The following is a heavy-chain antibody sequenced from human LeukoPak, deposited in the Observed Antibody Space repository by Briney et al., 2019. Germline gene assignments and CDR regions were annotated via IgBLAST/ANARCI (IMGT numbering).Heavy chain of an antibody. J-gene: IGHJ3*02. D-gene: IGHD3-22*01. V-gene: IGHV4-30-2*01. CDR1: GGSISSGGYS. CDR3: ANPGYYEGAFDI. Sequence: TSETLSLTCAVSGGSISSGGYSWSWIRQPPGKGLEWIGYIYHSGSTYYNPSLKSRVTISVDRSKNQFSLKLSSVTAADTAVYYCANPGYYEGAFDIWGQGTMVTVSS. CDR2: IYHSGST.